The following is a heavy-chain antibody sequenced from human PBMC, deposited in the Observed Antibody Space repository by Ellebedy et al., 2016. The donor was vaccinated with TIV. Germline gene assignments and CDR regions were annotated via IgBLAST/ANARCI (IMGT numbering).Heavy chain of an antibody. D-gene: IGHD3-9*01. J-gene: IGHJ4*02. Sequence: GGSLRLSXAASGFTFRTYALHWVRQAPGKGLEWVAVISYDGSSIYYADSVKGRFTISRDNSKNRLYLQMNSLRPEDTAVYYCARDRILSYWGQGTLVTVSS. V-gene: IGHV3-30-3*01. CDR2: ISYDGSSI. CDR1: GFTFRTYA. CDR3: ARDRILSY.